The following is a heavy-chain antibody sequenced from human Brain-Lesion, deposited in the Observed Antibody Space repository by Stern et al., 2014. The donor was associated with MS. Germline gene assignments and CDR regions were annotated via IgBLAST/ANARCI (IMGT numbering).Heavy chain of an antibody. Sequence: QVQLQQWGAGLLKPSETLSLTCGVYGGSFSGYYWTWIRQPPGKGLEWIGEINHSGRITYNASLESRVTMSVDTSKHQLARRLSSATAADTAVYYCARDVGGAFDYWGQGTLVTVSS. J-gene: IGHJ4*02. V-gene: IGHV4-34*01. CDR3: ARDVGGAFDY. CDR1: GGSFSGYY. D-gene: IGHD2-21*01. CDR2: INHSGRI.